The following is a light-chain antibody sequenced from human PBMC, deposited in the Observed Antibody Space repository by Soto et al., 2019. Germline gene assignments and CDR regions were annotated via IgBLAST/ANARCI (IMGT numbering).Light chain of an antibody. CDR2: INYDGTH. Sequence: QSVLTQSPSASASLGASVKLTCTLSSGYSTYAIALHQQQSEKGPRFLMKINYDGTHSKGDGFFDRFSGSSSGAERHLTISSLQSEDETDYYCQSLGTGIQVFGGGTKVTVL. CDR1: SGYSTYA. J-gene: IGLJ3*02. V-gene: IGLV4-69*01. CDR3: QSLGTGIQV.